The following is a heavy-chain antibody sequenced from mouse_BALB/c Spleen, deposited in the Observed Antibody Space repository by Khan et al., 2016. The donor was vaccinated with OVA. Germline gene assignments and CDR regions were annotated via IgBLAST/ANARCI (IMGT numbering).Heavy chain of an antibody. CDR3: ARQPYYHYYIIDY. V-gene: IGHV2-6-1*01. CDR2: IWSDGST. D-gene: IGHD2-10*01. CDR1: GFSLTNYG. Sequence: QVRLQQSGPGLVAPSQSLSITCTISGFSLTNYGVHWVRQPPGKGLEWLVVIWSDGSTSYNSALKSRLIISKDNSKSQVFLKMNSLQTDDTAMYYCARQPYYHYYIIDYWGQGTSVTVSS. J-gene: IGHJ4*01.